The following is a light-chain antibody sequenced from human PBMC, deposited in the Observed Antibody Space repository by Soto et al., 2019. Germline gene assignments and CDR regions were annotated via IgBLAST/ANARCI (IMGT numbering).Light chain of an antibody. J-gene: IGKJ4*01. Sequence: DIQMTQSPSSVSASVGDRVTITCRASQGLGVWLGWYQQKPGRAPQLLIFGASGLQTGVPSRFSGSGSGTDFTLTISSLQPEDFATYYCQQSYSTHTFGGGTKVDIK. CDR3: QQSYSTHT. V-gene: IGKV1-12*01. CDR2: GAS. CDR1: QGLGVW.